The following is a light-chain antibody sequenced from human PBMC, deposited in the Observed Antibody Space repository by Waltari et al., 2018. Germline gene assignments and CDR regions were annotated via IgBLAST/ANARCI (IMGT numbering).Light chain of an antibody. CDR3: CSYAGLGTYV. Sequence: QSALTQPASVSGTPGQSITISCTGTTSDVGNYDLVSWYQHHPGKAPKLLIFEVITRPSGVSSRFSGSKSGSTASLTISGLQPDDEADYYCCSYAGLGTYVFGSGTKVTVL. CDR2: EVI. V-gene: IGLV2-23*02. J-gene: IGLJ1*01. CDR1: TSDVGNYDL.